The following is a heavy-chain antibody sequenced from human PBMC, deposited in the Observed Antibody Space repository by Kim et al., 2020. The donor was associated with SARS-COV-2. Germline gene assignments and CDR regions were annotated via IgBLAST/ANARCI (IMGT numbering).Heavy chain of an antibody. CDR2: IKPDGSEK. CDR1: GFTFIDYY. Sequence: GGSLRLSCTASGFTFIDYYMNWVRQAPGKGLEWVANIKPDGSEKYYVDSVKGRFTISRDNAKNSLYLQMNSLRVEDTAVYYCVRDKWGYHLPVDPWGQGTLFTVSS. J-gene: IGHJ5*02. V-gene: IGHV3-7*01. CDR3: VRDKWGYHLPVDP. D-gene: IGHD7-27*01.